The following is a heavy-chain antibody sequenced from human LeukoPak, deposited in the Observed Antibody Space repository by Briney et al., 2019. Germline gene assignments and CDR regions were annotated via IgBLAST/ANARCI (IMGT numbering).Heavy chain of an antibody. CDR2: ISATGGST. V-gene: IGHV3-64*01. Sequence: GGSLRLSCAASGFTLSNIAMHWVRQAPGKGLEYVSGISATGGSTYYGNSVKGRFTVSRDNSENTLYLQMGSLRPDDMAIYYCAREPGARLSAGPGDAFDVWGQGTMVTVSS. CDR1: GFTLSNIA. CDR3: AREPGARLSAGPGDAFDV. D-gene: IGHD6-25*01. J-gene: IGHJ3*01.